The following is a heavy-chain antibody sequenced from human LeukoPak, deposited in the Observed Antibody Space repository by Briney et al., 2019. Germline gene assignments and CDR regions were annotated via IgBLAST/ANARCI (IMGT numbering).Heavy chain of an antibody. J-gene: IGHJ5*02. CDR2: INHSGST. D-gene: IGHD3-16*02. CDR1: GCSISSSSYY. V-gene: IGHV4-39*07. Sequence: SETLSLTCTVSGCSISSSSYYWGWIRQPPGKGLEWIGEINHSGSTYYNPSLKSRVTISVDTSKNQFSLKLSSVTAADTAVYYCARRSDYVWGSYRTSPYNWFDPWGQGTLVTVSS. CDR3: ARRSDYVWGSYRTSPYNWFDP.